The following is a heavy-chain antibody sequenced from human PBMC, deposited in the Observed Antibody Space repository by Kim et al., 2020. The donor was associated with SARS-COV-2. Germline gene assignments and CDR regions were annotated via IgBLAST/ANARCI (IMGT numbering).Heavy chain of an antibody. J-gene: IGHJ4*02. V-gene: IGHV5-10-1*01. Sequence: GESLKISCKGSGYSFTSYWISWVRQMPGKGLEWMGRIDPSDSYTNYSPSFQGHVTISADKSISTAYLQWSSLKASDTAMYYCARLWGVGTFPDYDSSGYYYDWTDYWGQGTLVTVSS. CDR2: IDPSDSYT. CDR1: GYSFTSYW. CDR3: ARLWGVGTFPDYDSSGYYYDWTDY. D-gene: IGHD3-22*01.